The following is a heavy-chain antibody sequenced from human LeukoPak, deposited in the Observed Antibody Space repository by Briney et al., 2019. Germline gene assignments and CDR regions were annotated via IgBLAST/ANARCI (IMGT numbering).Heavy chain of an antibody. Sequence: GESLKISCQGSGYSFTSYWISWVRQMPGKGLEWMGRIDPSDSYTNYSPSFQGHVTISADKPISTAYLQWSSLKASDTAMYYCAKYGDYGGFQFDPWGQGTLVTVSS. V-gene: IGHV5-10-1*01. J-gene: IGHJ5*02. CDR1: GYSFTSYW. D-gene: IGHD4-17*01. CDR2: IDPSDSYT. CDR3: AKYGDYGGFQFDP.